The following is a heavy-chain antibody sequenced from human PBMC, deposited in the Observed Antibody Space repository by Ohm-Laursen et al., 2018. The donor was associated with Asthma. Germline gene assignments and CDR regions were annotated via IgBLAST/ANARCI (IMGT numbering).Heavy chain of an antibody. CDR1: GFTFSDYF. CDR3: AKDHLTGGYYYYGMDV. CDR2: IFPDGRYT. V-gene: IGHV3-11*06. D-gene: IGHD7-27*01. J-gene: IGHJ6*02. Sequence: SLRLSCAASGFTFSDYFMHWVRQRPGGGLDWISHIFPDGRYTNYADSVKGRFTISRDNAKNSLYLQMNSLRTEDTAVYYCAKDHLTGGYYYYGMDVWGQGTTVIVSS.